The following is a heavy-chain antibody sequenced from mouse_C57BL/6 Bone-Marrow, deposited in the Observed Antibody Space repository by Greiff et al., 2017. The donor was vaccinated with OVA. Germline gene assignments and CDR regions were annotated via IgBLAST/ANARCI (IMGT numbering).Heavy chain of an antibody. CDR2: INPSNGGT. V-gene: IGHV1-53*01. CDR3: ARKNVSYHTYFDV. Sequence: VQLQQPGTELVKPGASVKLSCKASGYTFTSYWMHWVKQRPGQGLEWIGNINPSNGGTNYNEKFKSKATLTVDKSSSTAYMQLSSLTSEDSAVYYCARKNVSYHTYFDVWGTGTTVTVSS. D-gene: IGHD2-12*01. CDR1: GYTFTSYW. J-gene: IGHJ1*03.